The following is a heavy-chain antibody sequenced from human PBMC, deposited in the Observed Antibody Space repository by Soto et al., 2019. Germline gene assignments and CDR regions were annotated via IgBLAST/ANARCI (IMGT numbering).Heavy chain of an antibody. V-gene: IGHV1-3*01. D-gene: IGHD3-16*01. CDR3: ASSASSYYDTSANIRLDR. CDR1: GFSFSSYA. Sequence: ASVKVSCKASGFSFSSYAIHWVRQAPGQSIEWLGWMSGEHGQTKYSEGFQGRVSFSRATSATTGYMDLSDLRSEDTAIYFCASSASSYYDTSANIRLDRWGQGTLVTVSA. J-gene: IGHJ4*02. CDR2: MSGEHGQT.